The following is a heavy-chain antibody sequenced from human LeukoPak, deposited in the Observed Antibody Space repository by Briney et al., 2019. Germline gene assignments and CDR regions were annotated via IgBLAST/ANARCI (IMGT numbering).Heavy chain of an antibody. CDR3: ARGPHVLLWFGELSFDY. CDR2: INPNSGGT. D-gene: IGHD3-10*01. V-gene: IGHV1-2*06. CDR1: GYTFTGYY. Sequence: ASVKVSCKASGYTFTGYYMHWVRQAPGQGLEWMGRINPNSGGTNYAQKFQGRVTMTRDTSISTAYMELSRLRSADTAVYYCARGPHVLLWFGELSFDYWGQGTLVTVSS. J-gene: IGHJ4*02.